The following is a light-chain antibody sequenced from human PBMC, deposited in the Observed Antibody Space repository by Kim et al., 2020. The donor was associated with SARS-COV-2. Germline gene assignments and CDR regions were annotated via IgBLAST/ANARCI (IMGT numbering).Light chain of an antibody. CDR2: DKS. CDR1: TLRSSF. Sequence: SSELTQDPAVSVALGQTVRITCQGDTLRSSFASWYQQRPGQAPILVMYDKSNRPSGIPGRFSATSSGNTASLIITEAQAEDEADYYCNSRDSSGDHWVFG. J-gene: IGLJ2*01. CDR3: NSRDSSGDHWV. V-gene: IGLV3-19*01.